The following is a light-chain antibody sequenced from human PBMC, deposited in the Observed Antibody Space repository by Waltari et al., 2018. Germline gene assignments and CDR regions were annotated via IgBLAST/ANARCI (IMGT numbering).Light chain of an antibody. CDR1: QPIDSW. CDR3: QQYSHFRT. CDR2: MAY. Sequence: DIQMTQSPSTRSASVGGTIHITCRANQPIDSWLAWYLQRRGKAPNLLLYMAYTYFIGFPRRLKGAGSGTDFTLTVAGLQPGDVGTYYCQQYSHFRTFGPGTRV. J-gene: IGKJ3*01. V-gene: IGKV1-5*03.